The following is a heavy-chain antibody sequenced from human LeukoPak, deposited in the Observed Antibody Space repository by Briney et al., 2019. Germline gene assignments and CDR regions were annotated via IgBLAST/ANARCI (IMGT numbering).Heavy chain of an antibody. V-gene: IGHV6-1*01. J-gene: IGHJ4*02. CDR1: GDSVSGSSSA. CDR3: ARNFHTGFDY. D-gene: IGHD2-8*02. Sequence: SQTLSLTCAISGDSVSGSSSAWNWIRPSPSRGLEWLGRTYYRSRWLNGYAVSLRSRISISPDTSKNQFSLQLTSVTPEDTAIYYCARNFHTGFDYWGQGTLVTVSS. CDR2: TYYRSRWLN.